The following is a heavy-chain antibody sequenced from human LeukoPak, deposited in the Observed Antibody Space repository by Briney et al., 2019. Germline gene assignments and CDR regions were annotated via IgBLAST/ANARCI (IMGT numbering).Heavy chain of an antibody. V-gene: IGHV4-34*01. CDR2: INHSGST. Sequence: SETLSLTCAVYGGSFSGYYWSWIRQPPGKGLEWIGEINHSGSTNYNPSLKSRVTISVDTSKNQFSLKLSSVTAADTAVYYCAGESSSWYFRPYYFDYWGQGTLVTVSS. CDR3: AGESSSWYFRPYYFDY. J-gene: IGHJ4*02. D-gene: IGHD6-13*01. CDR1: GGSFSGYY.